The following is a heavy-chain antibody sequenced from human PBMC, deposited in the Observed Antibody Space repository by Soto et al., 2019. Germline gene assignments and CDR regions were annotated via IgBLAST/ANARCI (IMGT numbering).Heavy chain of an antibody. CDR2: VYYSGST. Sequence: PSETLSLTCTVSGGSISSYYWGWIRQPPGKGLEWIGSVYYSGSTYFNPSLKSRVTISADTSKNQFSLKLSSVTAADTAVYYCARGCSGGSCKGAFDIWGQGTMVT. CDR1: GGSISSYY. D-gene: IGHD2-15*01. CDR3: ARGCSGGSCKGAFDI. V-gene: IGHV4-39*01. J-gene: IGHJ3*02.